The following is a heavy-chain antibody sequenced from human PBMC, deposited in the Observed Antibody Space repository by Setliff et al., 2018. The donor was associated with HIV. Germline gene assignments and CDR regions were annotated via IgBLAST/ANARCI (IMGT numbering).Heavy chain of an antibody. CDR2: ITHTRAT. D-gene: IGHD6-13*01. J-gene: IGHJ6*03. Sequence: PSETLSLTCAVYGESLSGYYWSWIRQPPGKGLEWIGDITHTRATNYNPSLQSRVTISVDTSKNQVSLRLSSVTAADTGVYYCARHRDPPGSRRIYYYYYMDLWGEGTTVTVSS. CDR3: ARHRDPPGSRRIYYYYYMDL. CDR1: GESLSGYY. V-gene: IGHV4-34*01.